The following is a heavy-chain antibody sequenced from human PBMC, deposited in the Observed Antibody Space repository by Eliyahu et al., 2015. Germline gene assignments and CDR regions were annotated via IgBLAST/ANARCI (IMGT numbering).Heavy chain of an antibody. CDR1: GYIFTSYW. CDR2: IFPGDSET. D-gene: IGHD5-18*01. J-gene: IGHJ3*02. CDR3: ARHHPGPGHNYGSLLGAFDI. V-gene: IGHV5-51*01. Sequence: QLVQSGAEVKKPGESLKISCKGSGYIFTSYWIAWVRQMPGKDLEWMGIIFPGDSETRYSPSFQGQVTISADKSINSAYLQWSSLKASDTATYYCARHHPGPGHNYGSLLGAFDIWGQGTLVAVSS.